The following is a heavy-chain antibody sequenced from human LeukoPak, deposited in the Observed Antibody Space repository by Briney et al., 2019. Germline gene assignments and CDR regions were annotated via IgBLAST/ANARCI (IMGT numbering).Heavy chain of an antibody. CDR2: TSSSSSYI. CDR3: ARDPMKYGSGSYFVNWFDP. V-gene: IGHV3-21*01. Sequence: NPGGSLRLSCAASGFTFSSYSMNWVRQAPGKGLEWVSSTSSSSSYIYYADSVKGRFTISRDNAKNSLYLQMNSLRAEDTAVYYCARDPMKYGSGSYFVNWFDPWGQGTLVTVSS. D-gene: IGHD3-10*01. CDR1: GFTFSSYS. J-gene: IGHJ5*02.